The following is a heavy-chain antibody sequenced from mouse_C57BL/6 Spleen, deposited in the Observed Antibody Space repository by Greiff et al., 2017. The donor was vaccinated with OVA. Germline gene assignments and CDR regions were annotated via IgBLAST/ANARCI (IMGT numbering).Heavy chain of an antibody. Sequence: EVKLQESGPGLVKPSQSLSLTCSVTGYSITSGYYWNWIRQFPGNKLEWMGYIRYDGSNNYNPSLKNRISITRDTSKNQFFLKLNSVTTEDTATYYCATYSSSYDAMGGWGQRTSVTVSS. CDR3: ATYSSSYDAMGG. CDR2: IRYDGSN. V-gene: IGHV3-6*01. CDR1: GYSITSGYY. J-gene: IGHJ4*01. D-gene: IGHD1-1*01.